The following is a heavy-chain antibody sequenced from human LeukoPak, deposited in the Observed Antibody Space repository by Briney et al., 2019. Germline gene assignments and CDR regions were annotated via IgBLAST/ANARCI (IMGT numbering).Heavy chain of an antibody. V-gene: IGHV3-7*03. Sequence: GGSLRLSCAASGFTFSSHWMTWVRQAPGKGLEWVANIKEDGTRKNYMDSVKGRFTISRDNAKNSLYLQMSGLRAEDTAVYYCATPGGSGDYPYPTYFNYWGQGTLITVSS. CDR2: IKEDGTRK. J-gene: IGHJ4*02. CDR1: GFTFSSHW. CDR3: ATPGGSGDYPYPTYFNY. D-gene: IGHD3-10*01.